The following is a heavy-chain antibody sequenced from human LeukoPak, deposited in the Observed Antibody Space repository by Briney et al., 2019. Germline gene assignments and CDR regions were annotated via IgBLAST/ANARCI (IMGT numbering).Heavy chain of an antibody. J-gene: IGHJ4*02. Sequence: GGSLRLSCAASGFTFSSYAMPWVRQAPGKGLEWVAVISYDGSNKYYADSVKGRFTISRDNSKNTLYLQMNSLRAEDTAVYYCARVPWGIAVAAQLDYWGQGTLVTVSS. CDR1: GFTFSSYA. V-gene: IGHV3-30-3*01. D-gene: IGHD6-19*01. CDR3: ARVPWGIAVAAQLDY. CDR2: ISYDGSNK.